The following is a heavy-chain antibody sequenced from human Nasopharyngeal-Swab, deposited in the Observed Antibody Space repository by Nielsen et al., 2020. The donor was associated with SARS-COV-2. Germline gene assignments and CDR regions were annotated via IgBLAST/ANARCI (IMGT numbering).Heavy chain of an antibody. D-gene: IGHD6-19*01. Sequence: WVRQAPGQGLEWMGWINPSGGSTSYAQKFQGRVTMTRDTSTSTVYMELSSLRSEDTAVYYCARITVAAADYWGQGTLVTVSS. CDR2: INPSGGST. V-gene: IGHV1-46*01. CDR3: ARITVAAADY. J-gene: IGHJ4*02.